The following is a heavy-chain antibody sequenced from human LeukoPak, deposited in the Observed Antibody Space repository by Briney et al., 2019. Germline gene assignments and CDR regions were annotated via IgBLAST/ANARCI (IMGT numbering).Heavy chain of an antibody. V-gene: IGHV4-61*02. CDR1: GGSISSGSYY. Sequence: SQTLSLTCTVSGGSISSGSYYWSWIRQPAGKGLEWIGRIYTSGSTNYNPSLKSRVTISVDTSKNQFSLKLSSVTAADTAVYYCARDLSTAHPDYWGQGTLVTVSS. J-gene: IGHJ4*02. D-gene: IGHD5/OR15-5a*01. CDR3: ARDLSTAHPDY. CDR2: IYTSGST.